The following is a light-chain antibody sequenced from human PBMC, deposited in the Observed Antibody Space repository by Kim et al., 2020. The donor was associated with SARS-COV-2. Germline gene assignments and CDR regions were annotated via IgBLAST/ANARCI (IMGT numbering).Light chain of an antibody. CDR2: DDR. Sequence: SYELTQPPSVSVAPGQTATITCGENDIEAKSVHWYQQRPGQAPVVVVHDDRDRPSGIPERFSGSNSGNTATLTITWVEDGDEADYYCQVWDSASDHVIFGGGTQLTVL. V-gene: IGLV3-21*02. CDR3: QVWDSASDHVI. CDR1: DIEAKS. J-gene: IGLJ2*01.